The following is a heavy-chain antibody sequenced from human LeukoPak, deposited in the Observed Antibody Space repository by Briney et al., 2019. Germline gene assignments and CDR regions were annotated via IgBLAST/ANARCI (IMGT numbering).Heavy chain of an antibody. CDR1: GYTFTSRD. D-gene: IGHD6-19*01. V-gene: IGHV1-8*01. CDR3: TRGSSGRRDN. J-gene: IGHJ4*02. CDR2: MNPNSGNT. Sequence: ASVKVSCKASGYTFTSRDINWVRQATGQGLEWMGWMNPNSGNTGYGQSFQGRITMTRDISIGTAYMELSNLTSEDTAIYYRTRGSSGRRDNWGQGTLVTVSA.